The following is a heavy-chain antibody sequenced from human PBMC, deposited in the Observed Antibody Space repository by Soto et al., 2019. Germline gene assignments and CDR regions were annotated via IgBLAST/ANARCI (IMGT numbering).Heavy chain of an antibody. Sequence: DALSLTCTVAGAALSSGGYFYTWVRQPAGKGLEGLRDIYYGSGTDYNPSLKSRVNISLYKAKSQFCLKLISVTAAETAVYYCTREQSDDNYFDPWGQGTLVTGSS. CDR2: IYYGSGT. D-gene: IGHD6-19*01. J-gene: IGHJ5*02. CDR3: TREQSDDNYFDP. CDR1: GAALSSGGYF. V-gene: IGHV4-61*08.